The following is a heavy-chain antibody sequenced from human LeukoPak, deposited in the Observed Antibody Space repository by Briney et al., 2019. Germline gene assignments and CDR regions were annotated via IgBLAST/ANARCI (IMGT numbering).Heavy chain of an antibody. CDR3: AKDSGSYLNYYFDY. CDR2: ISWNSGSI. J-gene: IGHJ4*02. CDR1: GFTSDDYA. V-gene: IGHV3-9*02. D-gene: IGHD1-26*01. Sequence: GRSLRLSCAASGFTSDDYAMHWVRHAPGKGLEWVSGISWNSGSIGYADSVKGRFTISIDNAKNSLYLQMNSLRAEDMALYYCAKDSGSYLNYYFDYWGQGTLVTVSS.